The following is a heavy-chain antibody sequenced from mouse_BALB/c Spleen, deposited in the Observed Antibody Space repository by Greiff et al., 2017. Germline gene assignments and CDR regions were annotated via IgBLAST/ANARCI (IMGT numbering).Heavy chain of an antibody. CDR2: ISYSGST. CDR1: GYSITSDYA. J-gene: IGHJ1*01. D-gene: IGHD3-1*01. Sequence: EVQLVESGPGLVKPSQSLSLTCTVTGYSITSDYAWSWIRQFPGNKLEWMGYISYSGSTSYNPSLKSRISITRDTSKNQFFLQLNSVTTEDTATYYCARSGTYWYFDVWGAGTTVTVSS. V-gene: IGHV3-2*02. CDR3: ARSGTYWYFDV.